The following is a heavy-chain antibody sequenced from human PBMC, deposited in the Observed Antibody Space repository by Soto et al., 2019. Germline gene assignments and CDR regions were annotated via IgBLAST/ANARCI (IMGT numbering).Heavy chain of an antibody. CDR1: GLTFSNVW. Sequence: ELQLVESGGGLVKPGGSLRLSCAASGLTFSNVWMSWVRQAPGKGLEWVGRIKSKSDGGTTDYAAPVKGRFTISRDDSKNTLYLQMSSLKTEDTAVYYCSTRSRGGYYYYYMDVWGKGTTVTVSS. D-gene: IGHD3-16*01. V-gene: IGHV3-15*01. CDR3: STRSRGGYYYYYMDV. CDR2: IKSKSDGGTT. J-gene: IGHJ6*03.